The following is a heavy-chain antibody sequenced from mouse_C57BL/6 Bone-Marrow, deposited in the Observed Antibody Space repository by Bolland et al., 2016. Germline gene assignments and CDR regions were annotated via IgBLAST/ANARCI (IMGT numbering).Heavy chain of an antibody. Sequence: ETSGTAYNQKFKGKAILTADKSSSTAYMELRSLTSEDSAVYYCTRSGYAWFAYWGQGTLV. J-gene: IGHJ3*01. D-gene: IGHD2-2*01. CDR2: ETSGT. V-gene: IGHV1-15*01. CDR3: TRSGYAWFAY.